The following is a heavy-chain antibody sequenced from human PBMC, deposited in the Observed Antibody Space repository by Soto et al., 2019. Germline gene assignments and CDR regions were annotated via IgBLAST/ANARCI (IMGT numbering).Heavy chain of an antibody. D-gene: IGHD3-3*01. CDR1: GFTSSSYS. Sequence: PGGSLRLSCAASGFTSSSYSMNWVRQAPGKGLEWISYITNGGTTIYYADSVKGRFTISRDNAKNSLYLHMNSLRDDDTAVYYCATPVVRFLEWTTDYWGQGTLVTVSS. V-gene: IGHV3-48*02. CDR2: ITNGGTTI. CDR3: ATPVVRFLEWTTDY. J-gene: IGHJ4*02.